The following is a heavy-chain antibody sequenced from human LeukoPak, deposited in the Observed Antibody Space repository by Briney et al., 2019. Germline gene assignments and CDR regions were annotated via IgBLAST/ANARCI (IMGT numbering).Heavy chain of an antibody. CDR3: ARDVRHKYCSSASCYRGWFDP. CDR2: IIPMFGTA. CDR1: GGTFSSYA. Sequence: GASVKVSCKASGGTFSSYAISWVRQAPGQGLEWMGGIIPMFGTAIYAQKFQGRVTITADGSTNTAYMELSSLRSEDTAVYYCARDVRHKYCSSASCYRGWFDPWGQGTLVTVSS. V-gene: IGHV1-69*13. J-gene: IGHJ5*02. D-gene: IGHD2-2*01.